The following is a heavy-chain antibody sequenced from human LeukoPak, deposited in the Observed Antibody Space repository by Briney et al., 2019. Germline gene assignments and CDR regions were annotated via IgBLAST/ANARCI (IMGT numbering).Heavy chain of an antibody. CDR3: ARRGNELLWFGELRYKVTTNWFDP. CDR1: GGSFSGYY. V-gene: IGHV4-34*01. D-gene: IGHD3-10*01. J-gene: IGHJ5*02. Sequence: PSETLSLTCAVYGGSFSGYYWSWIRQPPGKGLEWIGEINHSGSTNYNPSLKSRVTISVDTSKNQFSLKLSSVTAADTAVYYCARRGNELLWFGELRYKVTTNWFDPWGQGTLVTVSS. CDR2: INHSGST.